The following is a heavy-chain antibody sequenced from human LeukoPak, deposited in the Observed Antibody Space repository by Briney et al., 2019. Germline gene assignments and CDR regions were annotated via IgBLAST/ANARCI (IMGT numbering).Heavy chain of an antibody. D-gene: IGHD6-13*01. CDR3: ASWGEQLVLRGNNWFDP. CDR1: GGTFISYA. V-gene: IGHV1-69*05. J-gene: IGHJ5*02. Sequence: SVTVSFKSSGGTFISYAISWVRQAPGQGLEWMGGIIPIFGTANYAQKFQGRVTITTGESQSTAYMQLSSLRSADTALYYCASWGEQLVLRGNNWFDPWGQGTLVTVSS. CDR2: IIPIFGTA.